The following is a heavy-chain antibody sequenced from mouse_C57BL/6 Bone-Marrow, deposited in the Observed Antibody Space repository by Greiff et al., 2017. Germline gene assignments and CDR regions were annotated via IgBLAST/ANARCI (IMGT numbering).Heavy chain of an antibody. CDR2: IYPGDGDT. V-gene: IGHV1-82*01. CDR3: ARSKDSYYFDY. J-gene: IGHJ2*01. Sequence: QVQLQQSGPELVKPGASVKISCKASGYAFSSSWMNWVKQRPGKGLEWIGRIYPGDGDTNYNRKFKGKATLTADKSSSTAYMQLSSLTSEDSAVYFCARSKDSYYFDYWGQGTTLTVSS. CDR1: GYAFSSSW.